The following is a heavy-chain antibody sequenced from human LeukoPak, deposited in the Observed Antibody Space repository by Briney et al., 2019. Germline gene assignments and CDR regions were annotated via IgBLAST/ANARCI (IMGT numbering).Heavy chain of an antibody. Sequence: GGSLRLSCAASGFTFSSYPMYWVRQAPGKGLEWVAVISYDGSNKYYADSVKGRFTISRDNSKNTLYLQMNILRAEDTAVYYCARGPVSACSGGSCYPDYFDYWGQGTLVTVSP. V-gene: IGHV3-30-3*01. CDR3: ARGPVSACSGGSCYPDYFDY. CDR2: ISYDGSNK. D-gene: IGHD2-15*01. CDR1: GFTFSSYP. J-gene: IGHJ4*02.